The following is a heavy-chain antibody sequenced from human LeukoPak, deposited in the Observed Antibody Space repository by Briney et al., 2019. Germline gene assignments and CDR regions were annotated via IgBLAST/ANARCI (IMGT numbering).Heavy chain of an antibody. J-gene: IGHJ6*02. CDR1: GFTFSTYA. CDR2: VSGNAGTT. D-gene: IGHD3-16*01. Sequence: PGGSLRLSCAASGFTFSTYAMNWVRQAPGKGLVWVSSVSGNAGTTYYADSAKGRFPISRHNSKNTLLLQMSSLRADDTAVFYCARDGVSRYEASGYYYCMDVWGRGTTVTVSS. CDR3: ARDGVSRYEASGYYYCMDV. V-gene: IGHV3-23*01.